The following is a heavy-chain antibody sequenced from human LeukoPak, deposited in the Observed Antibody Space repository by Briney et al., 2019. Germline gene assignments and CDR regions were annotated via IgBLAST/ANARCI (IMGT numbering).Heavy chain of an antibody. J-gene: IGHJ3*02. D-gene: IGHD3-10*01. Sequence: PGGSLRLSCAASGFTLSTYSMNWVRQAPGKRLEWVSSISSSASYMYYADSVKGRFTISRDNSKNTLYLQMNGLRAEDTAVYYCATYYYGSGSYGAFDIWGQGTMVTVSS. V-gene: IGHV3-21*01. CDR1: GFTLSTYS. CDR3: ATYYYGSGSYGAFDI. CDR2: ISSSASYM.